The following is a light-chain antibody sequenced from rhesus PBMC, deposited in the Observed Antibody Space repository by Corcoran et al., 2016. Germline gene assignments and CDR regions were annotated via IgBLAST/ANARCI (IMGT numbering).Light chain of an antibody. Sequence: DIQMTQSPSSLSASVGDTVTITCRASQGISNILAWYQQKPGKAPNLLLYYASTLQSGVPSRFRGSGSGPDWTLTISSLQPEDFATYCCQHGYGMPPTFGQGTKVEIK. CDR2: YAS. CDR3: QHGYGMPPT. J-gene: IGKJ1*01. V-gene: IGKV1S15*01. CDR1: QGISNI.